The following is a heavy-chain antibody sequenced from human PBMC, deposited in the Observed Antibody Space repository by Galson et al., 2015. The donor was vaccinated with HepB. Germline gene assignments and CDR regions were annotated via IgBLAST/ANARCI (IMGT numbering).Heavy chain of an antibody. CDR2: MNPNSGNT. J-gene: IGHJ6*02. D-gene: IGHD3-10*01. V-gene: IGHV1-8*01. Sequence: SVKVSCKASGYTFTSYDINWVRQATGQGLEWMGWMNPNSGNTGYAQKFQGRVTMTRNTSISTAYMELSSLRSEDTAVYYCARVLLWFGDLQLYGMDVWGQGTTVTVSS. CDR3: ARVLLWFGDLQLYGMDV. CDR1: GYTFTSYD.